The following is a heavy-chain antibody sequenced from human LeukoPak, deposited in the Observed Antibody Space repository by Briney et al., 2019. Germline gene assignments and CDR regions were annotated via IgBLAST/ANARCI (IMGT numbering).Heavy chain of an antibody. Sequence: PGGSLRLSCAASGFTFSSYAMHWVRQAPGKGLEWVSVIYTGGSAYYADSVKGRFSISRDNSKNTLYLQMNSLRAEDAAVYFCASLDYWGLGTLVTVSS. CDR2: IYTGGSA. V-gene: IGHV3-66*01. J-gene: IGHJ4*02. CDR3: ASLDY. CDR1: GFTFSSYA.